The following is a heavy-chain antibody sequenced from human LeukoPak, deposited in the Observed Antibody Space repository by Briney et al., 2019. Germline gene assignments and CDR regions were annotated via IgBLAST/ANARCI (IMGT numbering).Heavy chain of an antibody. CDR1: GGSISSGGYY. CDR2: IYYSGST. CDR3: ARGELRDIVVVVAAMLGMDV. V-gene: IGHV4-31*03. D-gene: IGHD2-15*01. Sequence: SETLSLTCTVSGGSISSGGYYWSWIRQHPGKGLEWIGYIYYSGSTYYNPSLKSRVTISVDTSKNQFSLKLSSVTAADTAVYYCARGELRDIVVVVAAMLGMDVWGQGTTVTVSS. J-gene: IGHJ6*02.